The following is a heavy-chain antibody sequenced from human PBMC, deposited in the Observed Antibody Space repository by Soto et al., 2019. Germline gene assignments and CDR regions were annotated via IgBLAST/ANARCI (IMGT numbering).Heavy chain of an antibody. CDR2: INPNSGGT. J-gene: IGHJ5*02. CDR3: AGNPPPTRYPAARRGGWFDP. V-gene: IGHV1-2*01. D-gene: IGHD6-6*01. Sequence: QVQLVQSGAEVKKPGASVKVSCKASGYTFTGYYMHWVRQAAGQGLEWMGWINPNSGGTNYAQKFQGRAPCIRDTSINAAYMEPGRLRTADTAVYYCAGNPPPTRYPAARRGGWFDPWGQGTLVTVSS. CDR1: GYTFTGYY.